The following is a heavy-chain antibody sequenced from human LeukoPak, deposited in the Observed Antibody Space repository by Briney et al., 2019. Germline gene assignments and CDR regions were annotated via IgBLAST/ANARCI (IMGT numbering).Heavy chain of an antibody. CDR2: IKPDGSEK. CDR1: GFTFSSYW. CDR3: ARVSPNTVTTLQYFDY. J-gene: IGHJ4*02. V-gene: IGHV3-7*01. Sequence: GGSLRLSCAASGFTFSSYWMTWVRQAPGKGLEWVANIKPDGSEKNYVDSVKGRFTISRDNAKNSLYLQMSSLRVEDTAVYYCARVSPNTVTTLQYFDYWGQGTLVTVSS. D-gene: IGHD4-17*01.